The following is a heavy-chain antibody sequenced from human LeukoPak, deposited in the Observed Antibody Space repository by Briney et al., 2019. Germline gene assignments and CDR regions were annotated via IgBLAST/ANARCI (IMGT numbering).Heavy chain of an antibody. CDR2: IYYSGST. J-gene: IGHJ6*03. CDR3: ARATRDKYCYYMDV. Sequence: SETLSLTCTVSGGSISSYYWSWIRQPPGKGLEWIGYIYYSGSTNYNPSLKSRVTISVDTSKNQFSLKLSSVTAADTAVYYCARATRDKYCYYMDVWGIGTTVTVSS. V-gene: IGHV4-59*01. CDR1: GGSISSYY.